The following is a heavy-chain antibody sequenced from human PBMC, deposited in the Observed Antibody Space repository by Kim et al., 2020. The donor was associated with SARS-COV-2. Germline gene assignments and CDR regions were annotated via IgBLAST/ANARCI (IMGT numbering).Heavy chain of an antibody. CDR3: ARDSTPVVAAHPYYYYGMDV. CDR2: ISSSGSTI. Sequence: GGSLRLSCAASGFTFSDYYMSWIRQAPGKGLEWVSYISSSGSTIYYADSVQGRFTISRDNAKNSLYLQMNSLRAEDTAVYYCARDSTPVVAAHPYYYYGMDVWGQGPTVTVSS. D-gene: IGHD2-15*01. CDR1: GFTFSDYY. J-gene: IGHJ6*02. V-gene: IGHV3-11*04.